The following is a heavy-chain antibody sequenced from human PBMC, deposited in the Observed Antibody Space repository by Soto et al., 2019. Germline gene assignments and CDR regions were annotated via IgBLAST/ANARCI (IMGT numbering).Heavy chain of an antibody. Sequence: SETLSLTCAVSGGSISSGSYSWSWIRQPPGKGLEWIGYIYHSGSTYYNPSLKSRVTISVDTSKNQFSLKLSSVTAADTAVYYCARRWGRTFDYWGQGTLVTVSS. CDR1: GGSISSGSYS. CDR3: ARRWGRTFDY. J-gene: IGHJ4*02. D-gene: IGHD1-26*01. V-gene: IGHV4-30-2*01. CDR2: IYHSGST.